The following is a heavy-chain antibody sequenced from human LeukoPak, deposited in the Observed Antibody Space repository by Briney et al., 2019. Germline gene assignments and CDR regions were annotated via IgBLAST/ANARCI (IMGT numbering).Heavy chain of an antibody. V-gene: IGHV3-53*01. CDR1: RFPVRSNY. CDR3: ARRAGAYSHPYDY. D-gene: IGHD4/OR15-4a*01. J-gene: IGHJ4*02. Sequence: GGSLRLSCAASRFPVRSNYMSWVRQAPGKGLEWVSFIYSGGSTHYSDSVKGRFTISRDNSKNTLYLQMNSLRAEDTAVYYCARRAGAYSHPYDYWGQGTLVTVSS. CDR2: IYSGGST.